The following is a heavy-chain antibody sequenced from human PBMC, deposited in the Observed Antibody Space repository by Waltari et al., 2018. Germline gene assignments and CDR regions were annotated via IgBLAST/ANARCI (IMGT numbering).Heavy chain of an antibody. Sequence: EVQLVESGGGLVQPGGSLRLSCAASGFTFSNYGMSWVRQAPGKGLEWVSDISNSGDSTYNADAVKGRLSTSRDNSKNTLYLQMNRLRADDTAVYYCAGFRYSSPSTAGGGPSDYYYGMDVWGQGTTVTVSS. CDR2: ISNSGDST. J-gene: IGHJ6*02. CDR3: AGFRYSSPSTAGGGPSDYYYGMDV. D-gene: IGHD6-6*01. CDR1: GFTFSNYG. V-gene: IGHV3-23*04.